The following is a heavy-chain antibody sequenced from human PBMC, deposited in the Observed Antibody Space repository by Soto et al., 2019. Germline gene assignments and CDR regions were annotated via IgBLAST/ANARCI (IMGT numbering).Heavy chain of an antibody. CDR2: IWYDGSNK. J-gene: IGHJ6*02. V-gene: IGHV3-33*01. D-gene: IGHD5-18*01. Sequence: GGSLRLSCAASGFTFSSYGMHWVRQAPGKGLEWVAVIWYDGSNKYYADSVKGRFTISRDNSKNTLYLQMNSLRAEDTAVYYCARETPTGTAMFYYYYYYGMDVWGQGTTVTVSS. CDR3: ARETPTGTAMFYYYYYYGMDV. CDR1: GFTFSSYG.